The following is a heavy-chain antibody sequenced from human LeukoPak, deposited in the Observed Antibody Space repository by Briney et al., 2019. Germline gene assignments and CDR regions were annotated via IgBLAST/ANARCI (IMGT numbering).Heavy chain of an antibody. CDR1: GFTFSNYG. V-gene: IGHV3-30*02. Sequence: PGGSLRLSCAASGFTFSNYGMHWVRPAPGKGLGWVAFIRFVGSNKYYADCVKGRFTISRDNYKSTLYLQMHSVRPEDKAMYYCAKSRYGDEVDYWGQGTLVTVSS. CDR2: IRFVGSNK. J-gene: IGHJ4*02. CDR3: AKSRYGDEVDY. D-gene: IGHD4-17*01.